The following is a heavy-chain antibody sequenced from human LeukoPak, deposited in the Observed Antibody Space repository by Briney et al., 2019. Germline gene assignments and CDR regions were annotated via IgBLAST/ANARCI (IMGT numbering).Heavy chain of an antibody. D-gene: IGHD2-15*01. J-gene: IGHJ4*02. V-gene: IGHV1-69*05. CDR2: IIPIFGTA. Sequence: ASVKVSCKASGGTFSSYAISWVRQAPGQGLEWMGRIIPIFGTANYAQKFQGRVTITTDESTSTAYMELSCLRSEDTAVYYCAACSGGSCYVDYWGQGTLVTVSS. CDR1: GGTFSSYA. CDR3: AACSGGSCYVDY.